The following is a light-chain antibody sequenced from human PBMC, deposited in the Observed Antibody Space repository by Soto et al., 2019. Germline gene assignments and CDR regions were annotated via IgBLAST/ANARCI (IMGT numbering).Light chain of an antibody. CDR3: LQYDNHSWT. V-gene: IGKV1-5*01. J-gene: IGKJ1*01. CDR1: RSISDW. Sequence: DIQMTQTPATLSSFVGDRVTITCRASRSISDWVAWYQQKPEKAPKLLIFDASSLKSGVPSRFSGSGSGTEFTLSISSLQPDDVATYYCLQYDNHSWTFGQGTKVEIK. CDR2: DAS.